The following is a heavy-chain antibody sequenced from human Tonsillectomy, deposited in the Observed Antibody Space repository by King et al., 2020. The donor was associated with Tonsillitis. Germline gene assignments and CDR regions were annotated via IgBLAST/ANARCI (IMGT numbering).Heavy chain of an antibody. CDR1: GGSISRSDYY. J-gene: IGHJ6*04. V-gene: IGHV4-39*01. D-gene: IGHD6-13*01. CDR3: ASIAAAGSWDLV. Sequence: QLQESGPGLVKPSETLSLTCTVSGGSISRSDYYWGWIRQPPGKGLGWIGSIYYSGNTYYNPSLKSRVTISVDTSKNQRSLRLSSVTAADTAVYYCASIAAAGSWDLVWGKGTTVTVSS. CDR2: IYYSGNT.